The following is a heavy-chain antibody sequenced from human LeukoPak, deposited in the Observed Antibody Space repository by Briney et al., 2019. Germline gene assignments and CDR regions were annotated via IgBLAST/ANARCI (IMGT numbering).Heavy chain of an antibody. CDR2: ISGSGGST. CDR3: AAMWFGELSPKAFDY. Sequence: PGGSLRLSCAASGLTFSSYAMSWVRQAPGKGLEWVSGISGSGGSTFYADSVKGRFTIPRDNSKNTLYLQMNSLRAEDTAVYYCAAMWFGELSPKAFDYWGQGTLVTVSS. J-gene: IGHJ4*02. V-gene: IGHV3-23*01. CDR1: GLTFSSYA. D-gene: IGHD3-10*01.